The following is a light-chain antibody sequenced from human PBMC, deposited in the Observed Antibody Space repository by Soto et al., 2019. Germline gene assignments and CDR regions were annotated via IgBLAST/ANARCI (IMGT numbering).Light chain of an antibody. CDR3: LSWEPSLRGSV. CDR2: GNT. CDR1: SSNIGAGYD. V-gene: IGLV1-40*01. Sequence: QSVLTQPPSVSGAPGQRVTISCTGSSSNIGAGYDVNWYQQLPGTAPKLLIYGNTNRPSGVPDRFSGSKSGTSGSLAISGLQTDDEADGYRLSWEPSLRGSVFGVGTKLTVL. J-gene: IGLJ2*01.